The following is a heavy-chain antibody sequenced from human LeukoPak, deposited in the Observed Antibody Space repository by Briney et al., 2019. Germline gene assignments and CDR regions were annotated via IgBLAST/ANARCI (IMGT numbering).Heavy chain of an antibody. Sequence: GGSLRLSCAASGFTFSSYAMHWVRQAPGKGLEWVAVISYDGSNKYYADSVKGRFTISRDNSKNTLYLQMNSLRAEDTAVYYCARDRDSSGYSLIDYWGQGTLVTVSS. CDR1: GFTFSSYA. CDR3: ARDRDSSGYSLIDY. CDR2: ISYDGSNK. D-gene: IGHD3-22*01. V-gene: IGHV3-30-3*01. J-gene: IGHJ4*02.